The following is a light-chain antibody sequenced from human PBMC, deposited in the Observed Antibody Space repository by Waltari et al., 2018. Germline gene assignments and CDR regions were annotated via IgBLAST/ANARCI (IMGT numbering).Light chain of an antibody. V-gene: IGKV4-1*01. CDR1: QSVLYNSIHKTY. CDR2: WAS. Sequence: DIVMTQSPDSLAVSLGERATINCKSSQSVLYNSIHKTYVAWYQHKPGQSPKLLIYWASTRDSGVPYRFSGSGSGTDFTLTSSSLQAEDVAVYYCQQYYTIPPTFGQGTKVEIK. CDR3: QQYYTIPPT. J-gene: IGKJ1*01.